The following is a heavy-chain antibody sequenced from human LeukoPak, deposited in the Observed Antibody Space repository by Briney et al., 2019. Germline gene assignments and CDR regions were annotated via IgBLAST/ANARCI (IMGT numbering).Heavy chain of an antibody. CDR2: ISGSGDST. CDR3: ARDLNWETY. Sequence: GGSLRLSCAASGFTFSNYAMRWVRQAPGKGLEWVSGISGSGDSTYYADSVKGRFTISRDNAKNSLYLQMNSLRAEDTAVYYCARDLNWETYWGQGTLVSVSS. D-gene: IGHD7-27*01. CDR1: GFTFSNYA. V-gene: IGHV3-23*01. J-gene: IGHJ4*02.